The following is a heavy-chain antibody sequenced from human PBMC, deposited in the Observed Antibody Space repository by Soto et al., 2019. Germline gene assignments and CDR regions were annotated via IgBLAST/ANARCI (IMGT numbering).Heavy chain of an antibody. V-gene: IGHV1-2*02. CDR3: AKSRGGYYGSGSYPYFDY. J-gene: IGHJ4*02. CDR2: INPNSGGT. D-gene: IGHD3-10*01. CDR1: GYTFTGYY. Sequence: ASVKVSCKASGYTFTGYYMHWVRQAPGQGLEWMGWINPNSGGTNYAQKFQGRVTMTRDTSISTAYMELSRLRSDDTAVYYCAKSRGGYYGSGSYPYFDYWGQGTLVTVSS.